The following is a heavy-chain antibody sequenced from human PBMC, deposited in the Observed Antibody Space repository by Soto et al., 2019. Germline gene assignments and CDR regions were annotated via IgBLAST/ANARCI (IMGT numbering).Heavy chain of an antibody. Sequence: QVQLVESGGGVVQPGRSLRLSCAASGFTFSSYGMHWVSQAPGKGLEWVAVISYDGSNKYYADSVKGRFTISRDNSKNPLYLQMNSLRAEDTAVYYCAKLVSGGDDLFDYWGQGTLVTVSS. V-gene: IGHV3-30*18. J-gene: IGHJ4*02. CDR2: ISYDGSNK. CDR1: GFTFSSYG. D-gene: IGHD4-17*01. CDR3: AKLVSGGDDLFDY.